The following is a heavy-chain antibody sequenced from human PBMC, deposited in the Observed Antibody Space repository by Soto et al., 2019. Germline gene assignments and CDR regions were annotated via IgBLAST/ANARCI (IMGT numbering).Heavy chain of an antibody. CDR3: ARCYYGSGRAAFDI. Sequence: QVQLQESGPGLVKPSQTLSLTCTVSGGSISSGGYYWSWIRQHPGKGLEWIGYIYYSGSTYYNPSRKSRVTISVDPSKNQFSLKLSSVTSADTAVYYCARCYYGSGRAAFDIWGQGTMVTVSS. CDR2: IYYSGST. V-gene: IGHV4-31*03. D-gene: IGHD3-10*01. J-gene: IGHJ3*02. CDR1: GGSISSGGYY.